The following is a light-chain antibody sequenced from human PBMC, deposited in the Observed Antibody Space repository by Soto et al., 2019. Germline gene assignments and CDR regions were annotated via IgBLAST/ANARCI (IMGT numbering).Light chain of an antibody. CDR2: SAS. Sequence: DIQLTRSPWSLCASVGDRVTTTCRASQSISNFLNRYQQKPGQAPKLLISSASNVQSGVPSRFSGRGSGTEFTLTISGLQPEDSASYCCQQSYNFPRTFGQGTKVDIK. J-gene: IGKJ1*01. CDR1: QSISNF. V-gene: IGKV1-39*01. CDR3: QQSYNFPRT.